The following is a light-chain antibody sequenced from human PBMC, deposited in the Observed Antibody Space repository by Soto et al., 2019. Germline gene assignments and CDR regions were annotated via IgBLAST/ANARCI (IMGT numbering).Light chain of an antibody. V-gene: IGLV1-40*01. CDR1: RSNMGANYD. J-gene: IGLJ2*01. Sequence: QSVLTQPPSVSGAPGQSVTISCTGSRSNMGANYDVHWYQHLPGTAPKLLIYGNNNRPSGVPDRFSGSKSGTSASLAITGLQTEDEADYYCQSCDNSLSGYVVFGGGTQLTVL. CDR3: QSCDNSLSGYVV. CDR2: GNN.